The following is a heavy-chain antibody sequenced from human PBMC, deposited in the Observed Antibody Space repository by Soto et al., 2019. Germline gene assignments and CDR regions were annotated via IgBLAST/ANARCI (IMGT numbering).Heavy chain of an antibody. CDR2: IIPILGIA. CDR3: ARIEGSRLERRFGAFDI. J-gene: IGHJ3*02. V-gene: IGHV1-69*02. Sequence: SVKVSCKASGGTFSSYTISWVRQAPGQGLEWMGRIIPILGIANYAQKFQGRVTITADKSTSTAYMELSSLRSEDTAVYYCARIEGSRLERRFGAFDIWGQGTMVTVSS. D-gene: IGHD1-1*01. CDR1: GGTFSSYT.